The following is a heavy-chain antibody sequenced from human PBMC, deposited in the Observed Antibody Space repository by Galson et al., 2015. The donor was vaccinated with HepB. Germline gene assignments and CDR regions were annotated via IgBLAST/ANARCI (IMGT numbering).Heavy chain of an antibody. CDR3: ARWRRQLDPFDV. Sequence: SLRLSCAASEFTFSSFGMQWVRQAPGKGFEWVAVIWDDGNTKYYGDSVRGRFSVSRDNSKDTVYLNLNSVTVEDTAVYYCARWRRQLDPFDVWGQGTLVTVSS. J-gene: IGHJ4*02. D-gene: IGHD6-6*01. CDR1: EFTFSSFG. V-gene: IGHV3-33*01. CDR2: IWDDGNTK.